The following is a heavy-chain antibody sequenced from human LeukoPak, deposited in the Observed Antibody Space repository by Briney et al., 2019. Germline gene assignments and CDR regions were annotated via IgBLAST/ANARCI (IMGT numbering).Heavy chain of an antibody. CDR2: IIPIFGTA. V-gene: IGHV1-69*06. CDR3: ARVGAVAGIGAFDI. D-gene: IGHD6-19*01. J-gene: IGHJ3*02. CDR1: GGTFSSYA. Sequence: GSSVKVSCKASGGTFSSYAISWVRQAPGQGLEWMGGIIPIFGTANYAQKFQGRVTITADKSTSTAYMELSSLRSEDTAVYYCARVGAVAGIGAFDIWGQGTMVTVSS.